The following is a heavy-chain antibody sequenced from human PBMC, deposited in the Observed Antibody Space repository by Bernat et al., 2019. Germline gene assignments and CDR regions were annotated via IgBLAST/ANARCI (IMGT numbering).Heavy chain of an antibody. V-gene: IGHV3-74*01. CDR2: INSDGSST. CDR1: GFTFSSYW. Sequence: EVQLVESGGGLVQPGGSLRLSCAASGFTFSSYWMHWVRQAPGKGLVWVSRINSDGSSTSYADPVKGRFTISRDNAKNTLYLQMNSLRAEDTAVYDGARDKYYDFWSGYAFTYYYYGMDVWGQGTTVTVS. D-gene: IGHD3-3*01. CDR3: ARDKYYDFWSGYAFTYYYYGMDV. J-gene: IGHJ6*02.